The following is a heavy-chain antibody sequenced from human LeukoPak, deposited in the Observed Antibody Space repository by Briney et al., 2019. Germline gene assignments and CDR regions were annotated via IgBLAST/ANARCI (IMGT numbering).Heavy chain of an antibody. Sequence: GGSLRLSCAASGFTFSSYNMNWVRQAPGKGLEWVSSISSSSSFIYYADSLKGRFTISRDNAKNSLYLQMNSLRDEDTAVYYCARDLHYAFDIWGQGTMVTASS. D-gene: IGHD3-10*01. CDR2: ISSSSSFI. CDR3: ARDLHYAFDI. CDR1: GFTFSSYN. V-gene: IGHV3-21*01. J-gene: IGHJ3*02.